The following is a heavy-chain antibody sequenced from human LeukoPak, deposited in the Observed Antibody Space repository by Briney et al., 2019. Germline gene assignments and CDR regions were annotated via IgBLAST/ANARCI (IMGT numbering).Heavy chain of an antibody. CDR2: ISYSGRT. V-gene: IGHV4-59*01. D-gene: IGHD7-27*01. J-gene: IGHJ4*02. CDR3: ARKTGDLYYFDY. CDR1: GGSISSYY. Sequence: PAETLSLTCTVSGGSISSYYWSWIRQPPGKGLEWIGYISYSGRTNYNPSLKSRVTISVDTSKNQFSLRLSSVTAADTAVYYCARKTGDLYYFDYWGQGTLVTVSS.